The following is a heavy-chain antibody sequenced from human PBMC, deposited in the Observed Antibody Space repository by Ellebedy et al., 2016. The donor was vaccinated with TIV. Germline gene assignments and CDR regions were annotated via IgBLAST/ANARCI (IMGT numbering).Heavy chain of an antibody. Sequence: PGGSLRLSCAASGFTFRSYAMSWVRQAPGKGLEWVSVISASGESTYHAESVKGRFTISRDNSKNTLFLQMDSLRSEDTAVYYCAKVGARRFAGAPGYSSEWPESKTWFDPWGQGTLVTVSS. CDR2: ISASGEST. V-gene: IGHV3-23*01. D-gene: IGHD6-19*01. J-gene: IGHJ5*02. CDR3: AKVGARRFAGAPGYSSEWPESKTWFDP. CDR1: GFTFRSYA.